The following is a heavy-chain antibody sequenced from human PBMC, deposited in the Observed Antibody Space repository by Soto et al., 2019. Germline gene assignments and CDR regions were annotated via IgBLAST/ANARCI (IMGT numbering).Heavy chain of an antibody. CDR1: GGSIRSGGYY. CDR3: ARVLSTAAVDY. CDR2: TYYSGYT. V-gene: IGHV4-31*03. J-gene: IGHJ4*02. Sequence: QVQLQESGPGLVKPSQTLSLSCTVSGGSIRSGGYYWTWIRQHPGKGLEWIGYTYYSGYTNYNPSLNSRVTISVDASKNPFSVKLSSVTAADTAVYYCARVLSTAAVDYWGQGTLVTVSS. D-gene: IGHD6-13*01.